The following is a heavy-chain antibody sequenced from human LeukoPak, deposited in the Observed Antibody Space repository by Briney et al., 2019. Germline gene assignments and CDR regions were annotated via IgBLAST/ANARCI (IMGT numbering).Heavy chain of an antibody. CDR3: AKALGSGRRLELREGAFDI. D-gene: IGHD1-7*01. CDR1: GFTFDDYA. J-gene: IGHJ3*02. V-gene: IGHV3-9*03. CDR2: ISWNSGSI. Sequence: GRSLRLSCAASGFTFDDYAMHWVRQAPGKGLEWVSGISWNSGSIGYADSVKGRFTISRDNAKNSLYLQMNSLRAEDMALYYCAKALGSGRRLELREGAFDIWGQGTMVTVSS.